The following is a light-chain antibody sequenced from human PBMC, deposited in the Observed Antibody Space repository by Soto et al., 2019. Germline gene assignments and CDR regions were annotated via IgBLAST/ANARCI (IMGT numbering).Light chain of an antibody. V-gene: IGKV2-28*01. CDR2: LGS. CDR1: QSLLHKSGYNY. Sequence: DIVMTQSPLSLPVTPGEPASISCRSSQSLLHKSGYNYLDWYLQKPGQSPQLLIYLGSNRASGVPDRFSGSGSGTDFTLKISRVEAEDFALYFCQQYGSSPYTFAQGTKLDIK. J-gene: IGKJ2*01. CDR3: QQYGSSPYT.